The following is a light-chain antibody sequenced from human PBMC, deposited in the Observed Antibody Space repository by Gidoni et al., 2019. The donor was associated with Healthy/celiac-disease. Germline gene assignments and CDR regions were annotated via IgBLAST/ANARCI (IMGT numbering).Light chain of an antibody. J-gene: IGLJ2*01. CDR2: SKN. Sequence: SSELTQDPAVSVALGRTVRITCQGDSLRSYYASWYQQKPGQAPVLVIYSKNNRTSGIPDRFSGSSSGNTASLTITGAQAEDEADYYCNSRDSSGNHVVFGGGTKLTVL. V-gene: IGLV3-19*01. CDR1: SLRSYY. CDR3: NSRDSSGNHVV.